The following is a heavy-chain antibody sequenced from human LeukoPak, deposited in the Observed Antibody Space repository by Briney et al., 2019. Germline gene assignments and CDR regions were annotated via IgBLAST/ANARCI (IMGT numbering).Heavy chain of an antibody. CDR2: LYSGGNT. D-gene: IGHD1-26*01. V-gene: IGHV3-53*01. J-gene: IGHJ5*02. Sequence: GGSLRLSCAASEISVSDNYMSWVRQAPGKGLEWVSILYSGGNTYYTDSVKGRFTISRDTSKNTLYLQMNSLRADDTAVYYCVRTQPRSRLLDRWGQGTLVTVSS. CDR1: EISVSDNY. CDR3: VRTQPRSRLLDR.